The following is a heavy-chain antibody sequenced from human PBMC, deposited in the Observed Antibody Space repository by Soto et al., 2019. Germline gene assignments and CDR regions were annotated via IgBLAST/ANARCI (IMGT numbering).Heavy chain of an antibody. Sequence: SETLSLTCTVSGGSISSYYWSWIRQPPGKGLEWIGYIYYSGSTNYNPSLKSRVTISVDTSKNQFSLKLSSVTAADTAVYYCARGYDILTPYYYMDVWDKGTTVTVSS. V-gene: IGHV4-59*01. J-gene: IGHJ6*03. CDR3: ARGYDILTPYYYMDV. CDR2: IYYSGST. D-gene: IGHD3-9*01. CDR1: GGSISSYY.